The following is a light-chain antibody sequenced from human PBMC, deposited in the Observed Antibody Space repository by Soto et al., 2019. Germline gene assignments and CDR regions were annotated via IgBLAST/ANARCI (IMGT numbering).Light chain of an antibody. Sequence: QSALTQPASVSGSPGQSITIACTGSSSDIGGHNFVSWYQQHPGKAPRLLIYDVFKRPSGVSSRFSGSKSGNTASPTISGLRAEDEAAYYCSSYSTTTTAIFGGGTKLTVL. CDR1: SSDIGGHNF. CDR3: SSYSTTTTAI. V-gene: IGLV2-14*03. CDR2: DVF. J-gene: IGLJ2*01.